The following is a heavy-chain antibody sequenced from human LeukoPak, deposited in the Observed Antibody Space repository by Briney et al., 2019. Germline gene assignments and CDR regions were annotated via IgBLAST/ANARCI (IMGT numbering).Heavy chain of an antibody. D-gene: IGHD4-17*01. V-gene: IGHV3-48*01. CDR3: ARNQDYGVYNSVGAFDI. CDR1: GFTFSSYS. CDR2: ISCSSSDI. J-gene: IGHJ3*02. Sequence: GGSLRLSCAASGFTFSSYSMNWVRQAPGKGREWVSYISCSSSDISYADSVKGRFTISRDNSKNTLYLQMNSLRAEDAAVYYCARNQDYGVYNSVGAFDIWGQGTMVTVSS.